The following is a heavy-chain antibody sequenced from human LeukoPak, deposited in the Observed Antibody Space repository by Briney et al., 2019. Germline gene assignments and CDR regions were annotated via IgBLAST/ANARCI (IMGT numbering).Heavy chain of an antibody. D-gene: IGHD6-13*01. J-gene: IGHJ5*02. V-gene: IGHV4-61*02. CDR3: ARTNEQGKIIAAPGAYTWFDP. Sequence: KASETLSLTCTVSGGSISSGSYYWSWIRQPAGKGLEWIGRIYTSGSTNYNPPLKSRVTISVDTSKNQFSLKLSSVTAADTAVYYCARTNEQGKIIAAPGAYTWFDPWGQGTLVTVSS. CDR2: IYTSGST. CDR1: GGSISSGSYY.